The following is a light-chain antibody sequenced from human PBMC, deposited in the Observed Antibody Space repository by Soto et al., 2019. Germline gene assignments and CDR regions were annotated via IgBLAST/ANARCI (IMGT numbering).Light chain of an antibody. CDR1: QSVSNY. CDR2: VAS. CDR3: QQYGGSPQT. J-gene: IGKJ1*01. V-gene: IGKV3-20*01. Sequence: EIVLTQSPGTLSLSPGERETISCRASQSVSNYLAWYQQKPGQAPRLLIYVASSRATGIPDRFSGSGFGTDFTLTISRLEPEDFAVYYCQQYGGSPQTVGQGTKVDIK.